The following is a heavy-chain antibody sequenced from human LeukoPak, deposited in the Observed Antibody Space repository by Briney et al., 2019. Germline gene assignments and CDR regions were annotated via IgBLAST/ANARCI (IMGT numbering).Heavy chain of an antibody. Sequence: GGSLRLSCAASGFTFSSYGMHWVRQAPGKGLEWVAVISNDGSNKHYGDSVKGRFTISRDNSKNTLSLQMNSLRAEDTVVYYCAKAVDSSSWYYFDYWGQGTLVTVSS. CDR3: AKAVDSSSWYYFDY. CDR2: ISNDGSNK. J-gene: IGHJ4*02. D-gene: IGHD6-13*01. CDR1: GFTFSSYG. V-gene: IGHV3-30*18.